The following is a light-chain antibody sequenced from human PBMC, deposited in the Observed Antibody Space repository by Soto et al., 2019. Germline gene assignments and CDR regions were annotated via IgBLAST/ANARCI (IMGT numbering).Light chain of an antibody. V-gene: IGKV3-20*01. CDR3: QQYGASPPYT. J-gene: IGKJ2*01. CDR2: AAS. CDR1: RSFASSY. Sequence: PGERATLSCRASRSFASSYLAWYQHKPGQAPRLLIYAASIRATGVPDRFSGSGSGTDFTLTISRLETEDSAVYYGQQYGASPPYTFGQGTKVDIK.